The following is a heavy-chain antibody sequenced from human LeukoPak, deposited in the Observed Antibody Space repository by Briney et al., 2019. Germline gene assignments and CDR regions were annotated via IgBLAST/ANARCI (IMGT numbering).Heavy chain of an antibody. V-gene: IGHV3-30*18. CDR2: ISYDGSNK. J-gene: IGHJ6*02. Sequence: GGSLRLSCAASGFTFSSYGMHWVRQAPGKGLEWVAVISYDGSNKYYADSVKGRFTISRDNSKNTLYLQMNSLRAEDTAVYYCAKDYGDYYYYYGMDVWGQGTTVTVSS. D-gene: IGHD4-17*01. CDR1: GFTFSSYG. CDR3: AKDYGDYYYYYGMDV.